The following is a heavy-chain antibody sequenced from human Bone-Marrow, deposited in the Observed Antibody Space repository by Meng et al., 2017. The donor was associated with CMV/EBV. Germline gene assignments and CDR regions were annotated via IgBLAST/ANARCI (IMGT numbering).Heavy chain of an antibody. CDR2: IKQDGSEK. V-gene: IGHV3-7*01. CDR3: ARDSHRLYDFWSGYEYYYYYYGMDV. CDR1: GFTFSSYW. D-gene: IGHD3-3*01. Sequence: GGSLRLSCAASGFTFSSYWMSWVRQAPGKGLEWVANIKQDGSEKYYVDSVKGRFTISRDNAKNSLYLQMNSLRAEDTAVYYCARDSHRLYDFWSGYEYYYYYYGMDVWGQGTTVTSP. J-gene: IGHJ6*02.